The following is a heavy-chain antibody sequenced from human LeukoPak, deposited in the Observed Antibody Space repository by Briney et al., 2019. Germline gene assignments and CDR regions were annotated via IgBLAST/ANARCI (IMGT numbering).Heavy chain of an antibody. Sequence: GGSLRLSCAASGFTFSSHSMNWVRQAPGKGLEWVSSISSSSSYIYYADSVKGRFTISRDNAKNSLYLQMNSLRAEDTAVYYCAREEYSGSYYFDYWGQGTLVTVSS. J-gene: IGHJ4*02. CDR1: GFTFSSHS. D-gene: IGHD1-26*01. CDR3: AREEYSGSYYFDY. CDR2: ISSSSSYI. V-gene: IGHV3-21*01.